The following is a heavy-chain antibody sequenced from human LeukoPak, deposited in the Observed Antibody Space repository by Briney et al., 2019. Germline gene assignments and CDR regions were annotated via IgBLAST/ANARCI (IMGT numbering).Heavy chain of an antibody. V-gene: IGHV3-48*01. Sequence: SGGSLRLSCAASGFTFSSYSMSWVRQAPGKGLEWVSYISGSGSTTYYADSVKGRFTISRDNAKNSLSLQMNSLRAEDTAVYYCARSDAFDIWGQGTMVTVSS. CDR3: ARSDAFDI. CDR1: GFTFSSYS. J-gene: IGHJ3*02. CDR2: ISGSGSTT.